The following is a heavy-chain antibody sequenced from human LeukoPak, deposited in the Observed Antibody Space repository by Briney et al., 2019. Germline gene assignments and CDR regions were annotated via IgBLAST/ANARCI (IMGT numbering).Heavy chain of an antibody. V-gene: IGHV3-23*01. CDR3: AKPHSSSWYLDY. CDR2: ISGSGGST. CDR1: GFTFSSYA. J-gene: IGHJ4*02. Sequence: PGGSLRLSCAASGFTFSSYAMSWVRQAPGKGLGWVSAISGSGGSTYYADSVKGRFTISRDNSKNTLYLQMNSLRAEDTAVYYCAKPHSSSWYLDYWGQGTLVTVSS. D-gene: IGHD6-13*01.